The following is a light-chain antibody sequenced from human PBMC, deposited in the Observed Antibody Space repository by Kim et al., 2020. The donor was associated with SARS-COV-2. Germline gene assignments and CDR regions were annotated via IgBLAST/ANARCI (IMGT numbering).Light chain of an antibody. CDR2: QGS. Sequence: SVSPGQTPSITWYGDKWGNKYACWYQQKPGQSPVLVIYQGSKRPSGIPERFSGSNSGNTATLTISGTQAMDEADYYCQAWDSSSVVFGGGTQLTVL. V-gene: IGLV3-1*01. J-gene: IGLJ2*01. CDR1: KWGNKY. CDR3: QAWDSSSVV.